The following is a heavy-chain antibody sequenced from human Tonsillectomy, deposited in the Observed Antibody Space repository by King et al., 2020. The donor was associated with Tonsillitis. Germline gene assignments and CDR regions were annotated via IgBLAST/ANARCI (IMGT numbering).Heavy chain of an antibody. J-gene: IGHJ4*02. V-gene: IGHV4-61*02. CDR3: ARGAPSTSFYDTSGLDF. CDR1: GGSISNGTYY. Sequence: QLQESGPGLVKPSRTLSLTCNVSGGSISNGTYYWSWIRQPAGKGLEWIGRVYTSGRTNYNPSLKSRVTISLDTSKNQFSLKLTSVTAADTAVYYCARGAPSTSFYDTSGLDFWGQGTLVTVSS. D-gene: IGHD3-22*01. CDR2: VYTSGRT.